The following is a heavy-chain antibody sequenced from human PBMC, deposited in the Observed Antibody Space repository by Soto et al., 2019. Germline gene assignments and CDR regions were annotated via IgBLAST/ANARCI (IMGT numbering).Heavy chain of an antibody. CDR3: AKYHWLQTSIDY. CDR1: GFSFSGYA. Sequence: EVQLLESGGGLVQPRGSLRLSCAASGFSFSGYAMSWVRQAPGKGLEWVSGISLSGNSTYYLDSVKGRFTISRDNSRNALYLQMNSLRAEDTAVYYCAKYHWLQTSIDYWGQGTLVTVSS. V-gene: IGHV3-23*01. D-gene: IGHD1-20*01. CDR2: ISLSGNST. J-gene: IGHJ4*02.